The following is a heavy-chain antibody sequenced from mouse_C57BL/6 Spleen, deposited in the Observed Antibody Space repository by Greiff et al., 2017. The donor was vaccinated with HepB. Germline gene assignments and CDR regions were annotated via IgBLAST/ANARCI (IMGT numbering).Heavy chain of an antibody. CDR2: IWRGGST. J-gene: IGHJ4*01. Sequence: VKLVESGPGLVQPSQSLSITCTVSGFSLTSYGVHWVRQSPGKGLEWLGVIWRGGSTDYNEAFMSRLSITKDNSKSQVFFKMNSLQADDTAIYYCAIFYGSDAMDYWGQGTSVTVSS. CDR1: GFSLTSYG. D-gene: IGHD1-1*01. V-gene: IGHV2-5*01. CDR3: AIFYGSDAMDY.